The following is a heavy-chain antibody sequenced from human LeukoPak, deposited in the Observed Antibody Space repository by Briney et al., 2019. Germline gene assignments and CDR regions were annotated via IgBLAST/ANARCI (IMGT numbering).Heavy chain of an antibody. CDR3: AREPSTPNWFDP. J-gene: IGHJ5*02. CDR1: GDSISSGGYH. CDR2: IYASASA. Sequence: PSETLSLTCTVSGDSISSGGYHWSWIRQAAGKGLQWIGRIYASASADYNTSLNSRVTISVDTSKNQLFLKLTSVTAADTAVYYCAREPSTPNWFDPWGQRTLVTVSS. V-gene: IGHV4-61*02. D-gene: IGHD2/OR15-2a*01.